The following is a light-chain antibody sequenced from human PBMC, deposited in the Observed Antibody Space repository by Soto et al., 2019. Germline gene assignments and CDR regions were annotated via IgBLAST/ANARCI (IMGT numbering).Light chain of an antibody. Sequence: QSALTQPPSVSGAPGQTVTISCTGSSSNIGADYDVHWYQQVPGTAPRLVVFANNNRHSGVPDRFSGSKSGPSASLAITGLQAEDEADYYCQSYDSSLTTFVFGSGTKVTVL. CDR3: QSYDSSLTTFV. CDR1: SSNIGADYD. V-gene: IGLV1-40*01. J-gene: IGLJ1*01. CDR2: ANN.